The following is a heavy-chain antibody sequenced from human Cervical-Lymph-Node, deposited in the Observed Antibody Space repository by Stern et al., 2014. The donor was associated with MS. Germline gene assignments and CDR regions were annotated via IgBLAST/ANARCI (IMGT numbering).Heavy chain of an antibody. J-gene: IGHJ4*02. D-gene: IGHD6-13*01. CDR2: ISAYNGDT. V-gene: IGHV1-18*01. CDR3: AREDDSSSWYPSDY. CDR1: GYAFTSSG. Sequence: VQLVESGAEVKKPGASVKVSCKASGYAFTSSGISWVRQAPGQGLEWMGWISAYNGDTNYAQKLQGRVTMTRDTSTSTAHMELRSLRSDDTAVYYCAREDDSSSWYPSDYWGQGTLVSVSS.